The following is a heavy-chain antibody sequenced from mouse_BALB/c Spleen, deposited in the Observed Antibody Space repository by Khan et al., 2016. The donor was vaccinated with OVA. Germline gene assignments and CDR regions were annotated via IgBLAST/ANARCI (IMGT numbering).Heavy chain of an antibody. CDR3: ARGWDGYFNV. V-gene: IGHV6-6*02. CDR2: IRLKSNIYAT. J-gene: IGHJ1*01. D-gene: IGHD4-1*01. CDR1: GFTFSNYW. Sequence: EVQLQESGGGLVQPGGSMKLSCVASGFTFSNYWMNWVRQSPEKGFEWVAEIRLKSNIYATHYAESVRGRFTISRDDSRSSVYLQMNNLGAEDTGIYYCARGWDGYFNVWGAGTTVTVSS.